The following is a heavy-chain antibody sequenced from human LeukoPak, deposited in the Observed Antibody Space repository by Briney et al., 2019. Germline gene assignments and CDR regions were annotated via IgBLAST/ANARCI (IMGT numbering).Heavy chain of an antibody. J-gene: IGHJ6*03. Sequence: PSGTLSLTCTVSGGSITSTTSWSWVRQPPGKGLEWIGDIYHSGSANYNPSLKGRVTISVDKSKNQFSLKLTSVTAADTATYYCARHRTAANYYYYYMDVWGKGTTVTISS. CDR1: GGSITSTTS. D-gene: IGHD6-25*01. CDR3: ARHRTAANYYYYYMDV. V-gene: IGHV4-4*02. CDR2: IYHSGSA.